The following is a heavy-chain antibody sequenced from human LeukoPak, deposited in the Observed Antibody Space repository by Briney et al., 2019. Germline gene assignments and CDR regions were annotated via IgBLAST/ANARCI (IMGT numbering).Heavy chain of an antibody. CDR3: ARDQEGFDY. V-gene: IGHV1-46*01. Sequence: ASVKVSCKASGYTFTSYYMHWVRQAPGQGLEWMGIINPSGGSTSYAQKFQGRVTVTRDTSPSTVHMELSGLRSEDTAVYYCARDQEGFDYWGQGTLVTVSS. CDR1: GYTFTSYY. CDR2: INPSGGST. J-gene: IGHJ4*02.